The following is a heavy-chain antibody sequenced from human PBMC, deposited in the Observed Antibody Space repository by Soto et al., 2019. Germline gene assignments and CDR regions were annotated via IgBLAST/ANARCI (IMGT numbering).Heavy chain of an antibody. Sequence: QVQLVQSGAEVKKPGASVKVSCKASGYIFTGYYMHWLRQAPGQGLECRGWFNPNSGGTKYAQKFQGRVTMTNDTSINTAYMELSGLISDDTAVYYCARGDFDSSANYYAGWFDPWGQGTLVTVSS. CDR2: FNPNSGGT. D-gene: IGHD3-22*01. CDR1: GYIFTGYY. V-gene: IGHV1-2*02. CDR3: ARGDFDSSANYYAGWFDP. J-gene: IGHJ5*02.